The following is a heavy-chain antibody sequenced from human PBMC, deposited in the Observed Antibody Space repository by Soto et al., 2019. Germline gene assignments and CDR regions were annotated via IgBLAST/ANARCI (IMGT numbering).Heavy chain of an antibody. V-gene: IGHV3-23*01. CDR2: ISGSGGDT. D-gene: IGHD3-9*01. CDR1: GFTLTNYA. J-gene: IGHJ4*02. CDR3: AKEGQYDLLAGYYYY. Sequence: PGGSLRLSCAASGFTLTNYAMSWVRQAPGKGLEWVSSISGSGGDTYYADSVKGRFTISRDTSKSSLYLHMTSLRAEDTALYYCAKEGQYDLLAGYYYYWGQGTLVTVSS.